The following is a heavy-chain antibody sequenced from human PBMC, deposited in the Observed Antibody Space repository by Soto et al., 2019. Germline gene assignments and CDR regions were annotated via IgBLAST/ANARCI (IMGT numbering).Heavy chain of an antibody. J-gene: IGHJ6*02. CDR2: ISYEGSNT. D-gene: IGHD1-1*01. CDR3: ARVTPGNNLYYFSGMDV. CDR1: GFTFGTYA. V-gene: IGHV3-30-3*01. Sequence: GGSLRLSCVASGFTFGTYAIHWVRQAPGKGLQWVALISYEGSNTYYADSVKGRFTVSRDNSKSTLYLQMNSLRPEDTGVYYCARVTPGNNLYYFSGMDVWGQGTTVTVSS.